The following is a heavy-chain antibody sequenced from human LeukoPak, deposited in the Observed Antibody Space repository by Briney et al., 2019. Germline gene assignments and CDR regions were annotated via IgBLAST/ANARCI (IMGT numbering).Heavy chain of an antibody. CDR2: ISSNGGST. J-gene: IGHJ4*02. Sequence: GGSLRLSCAASGFTFSNYWMSWVRQAPGKGLEYVSAISSNGGSTYYANSVKGRFTISRDNSKNTLYLQMGSLRAEDMAVYYCARAGELLSSPPPFDYWGQGTLVTVSS. V-gene: IGHV3-64*01. CDR1: GFTFSNYW. CDR3: ARAGELLSSPPPFDY. D-gene: IGHD1-26*01.